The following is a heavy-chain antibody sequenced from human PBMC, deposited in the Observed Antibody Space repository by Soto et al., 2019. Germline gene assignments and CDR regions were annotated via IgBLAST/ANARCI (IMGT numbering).Heavy chain of an antibody. D-gene: IGHD4-17*01. CDR1: GFSLSTSGVG. CDR2: IYWDDYK. CDR3: AHKGYGDYPLDY. J-gene: IGHJ4*02. Sequence: QITLKESGPTLVKPTQTLMLTCTFSGFSLSTSGVGVSWSRQPPGKALEWLAVIYWDDYKHYSPSLKSRLTITKDTSKNQVVLTMTNMDPVDTATYYCAHKGYGDYPLDYWGQGTLLTVSS. V-gene: IGHV2-5*02.